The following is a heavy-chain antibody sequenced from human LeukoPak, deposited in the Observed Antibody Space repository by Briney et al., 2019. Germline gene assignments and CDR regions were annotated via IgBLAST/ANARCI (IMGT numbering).Heavy chain of an antibody. Sequence: GGSLRLSCAASGLPFSSYAMNWVRQAPGKGLEWVSTISGSGGSKHYADSVEGRFTISRDNSKNTVYLQMNSLRAEDTAIYYCAKLTSASGAYGVDVWGQGTTVTVSS. CDR2: ISGSGGSK. CDR1: GLPFSSYA. V-gene: IGHV3-23*01. CDR3: AKLTSASGAYGVDV. J-gene: IGHJ6*02. D-gene: IGHD3-10*01.